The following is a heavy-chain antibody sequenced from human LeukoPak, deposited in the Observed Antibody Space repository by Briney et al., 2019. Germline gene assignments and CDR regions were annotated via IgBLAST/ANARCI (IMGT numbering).Heavy chain of an antibody. CDR2: VYFRGST. CDR1: GGSVGTINHY. J-gene: IGHJ4*02. CDR3: ATLRVVGMDVLPPDN. V-gene: IGHV4-39*01. Sequence: PSETLSLTCTVSGGSVGTINHYWGWIRQSPGTGLELVGSVYFRGSTYYNPSLKSRVTISADTSKNQFSLKLSSVTAADTAVYFCATLRVVGMDVLPPDNWGQGTLVIVSS. D-gene: IGHD3-10*02.